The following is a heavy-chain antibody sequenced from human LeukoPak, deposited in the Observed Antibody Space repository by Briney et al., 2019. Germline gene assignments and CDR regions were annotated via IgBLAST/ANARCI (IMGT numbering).Heavy chain of an antibody. CDR1: GGSISSYY. J-gene: IGHJ4*02. V-gene: IGHV4-59*08. CDR2: IYYTGST. CDR3: AKVAAAEGRYFDY. D-gene: IGHD6-13*01. Sequence: SETLSLTCTVSGGSISSYYWSWIRQPPGKGLEWIGYIYYTGSTNYNPSLKSRVTISVDTSKNQFSLKLSSVTAADTAVYYCAKVAAAEGRYFDYWGQGTLVTVSS.